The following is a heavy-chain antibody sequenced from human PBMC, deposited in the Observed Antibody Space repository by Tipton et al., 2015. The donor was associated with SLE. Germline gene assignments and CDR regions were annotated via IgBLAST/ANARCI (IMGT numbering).Heavy chain of an antibody. J-gene: IGHJ4*02. Sequence: TLSLTCTVSGGSVSSGSYSWSWIRQPPGKGLEWIGSISYSGSTYYNPSLKSRVSISVDTSKNEFSLMLNSVTAADTAVYYCATHADRVYWGQGTLVTVSS. CDR2: ISYSGST. V-gene: IGHV4-39*07. CDR3: ATHADRVY. CDR1: GGSVSSGSYS.